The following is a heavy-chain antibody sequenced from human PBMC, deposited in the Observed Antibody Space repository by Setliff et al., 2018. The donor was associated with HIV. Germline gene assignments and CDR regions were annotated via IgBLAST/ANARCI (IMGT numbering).Heavy chain of an antibody. J-gene: IGHJ6*02. D-gene: IGHD6-13*01. V-gene: IGHV3-48*01. CDR3: ARDCRVGWVFTYGMDV. CDR1: GFTFSDCS. CDR2: ITSTGSTI. Sequence: GGSLRLSCAASGFTFSDCSMNWVRQAPGKGLEWISYITSTGSTIFYADSVKGRFTISRDNSKNTLFLQMNSLRPEDTAVYYCARDCRVGWVFTYGMDVWGQGTLVTV.